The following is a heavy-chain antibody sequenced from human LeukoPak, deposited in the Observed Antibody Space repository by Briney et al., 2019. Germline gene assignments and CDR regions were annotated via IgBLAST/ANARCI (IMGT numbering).Heavy chain of an antibody. CDR3: ISSSPSFDY. Sequence: GGSLRLSCAASGLTFSSYWMHWVRQGPGKGLVWVSRINSDGSDTRYADSVKGRFTISRDNAKNTLYLQMNSLRAEDTAVYYCISSSPSFDYWGQGTLVTVSS. V-gene: IGHV3-74*01. CDR1: GLTFSSYW. J-gene: IGHJ4*02. CDR2: INSDGSDT.